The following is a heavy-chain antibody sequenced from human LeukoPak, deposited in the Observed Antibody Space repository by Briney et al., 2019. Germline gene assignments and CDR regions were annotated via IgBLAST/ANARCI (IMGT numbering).Heavy chain of an antibody. CDR1: GFTFSSYS. D-gene: IGHD6-19*01. V-gene: IGHV3-21*01. CDR2: ISSSSSYI. J-gene: IGHJ4*02. Sequence: GGSLRLSCAASGFTFSSYSMNWVRQAPGKGLEWVSSISSSSSYIYYADSVKGRFTISRDNAKNSLYLQMNSLRAEDTAVCYCARSIAVANFDYWGQGTLVTVSS. CDR3: ARSIAVANFDY.